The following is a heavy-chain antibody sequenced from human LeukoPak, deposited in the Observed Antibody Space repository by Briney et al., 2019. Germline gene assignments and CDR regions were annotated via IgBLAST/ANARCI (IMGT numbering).Heavy chain of an antibody. Sequence: QPGGSLRLSCTASGFTFINFAMYWVRQAPGEGLEWVSSISGSGGSTYYADSVKDRFTISRDNSKNTLYLQMNSLRAEDTALYYCAKARLRVVVTYFDYWGQGTLVTVSS. CDR2: ISGSGGST. D-gene: IGHD3-22*01. J-gene: IGHJ4*02. CDR3: AKARLRVVVTYFDY. V-gene: IGHV3-23*01. CDR1: GFTFINFA.